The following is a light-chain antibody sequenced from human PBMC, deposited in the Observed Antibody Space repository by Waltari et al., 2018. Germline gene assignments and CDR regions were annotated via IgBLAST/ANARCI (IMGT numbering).Light chain of an antibody. CDR3: QQRFDWPLT. Sequence: DIVLTQSPATLSLSPGERATLSCRASQNVRTFLAWYQQKPGQAPILLIYDASNRAIVIPARFSGSGSGTDFTLTISSLEPEDCAVYYCQQRFDWPLTFGGGTKVEIK. CDR2: DAS. CDR1: QNVRTF. V-gene: IGKV3-11*01. J-gene: IGKJ4*01.